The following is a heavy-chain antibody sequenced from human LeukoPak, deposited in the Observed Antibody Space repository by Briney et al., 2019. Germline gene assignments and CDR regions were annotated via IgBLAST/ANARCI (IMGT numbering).Heavy chain of an antibody. J-gene: IGHJ5*02. Sequence: ASVKVSCKASGYTFTSYYMHWARQAPGQGLEWMGIINPSGGSTSYAQKFQGRVTMTRDTSTSTVYMELSSLRSEDTAVYYCARTRDSGSRRINWFDPWGQGTLVTVSS. CDR3: ARTRDSGSRRINWFDP. CDR2: INPSGGST. CDR1: GYTFTSYY. V-gene: IGHV1-46*01. D-gene: IGHD1-26*01.